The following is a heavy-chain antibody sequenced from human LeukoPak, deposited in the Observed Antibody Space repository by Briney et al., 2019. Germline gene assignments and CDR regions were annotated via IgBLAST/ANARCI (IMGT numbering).Heavy chain of an antibody. D-gene: IGHD3-22*01. V-gene: IGHV4-34*01. CDR1: GGSLSGYY. Sequence: SETLSLTCAVYGGSLSGYYWSWIRQPPGKGLEWIGETSHSGNTDYNPNLRSRVTISVDTSKNQFSLKLSSVTAADTAVYYCARGPDSSGYFGGSDYWGQGTLVTVSS. CDR2: TSHSGNT. J-gene: IGHJ4*02. CDR3: ARGPDSSGYFGGSDY.